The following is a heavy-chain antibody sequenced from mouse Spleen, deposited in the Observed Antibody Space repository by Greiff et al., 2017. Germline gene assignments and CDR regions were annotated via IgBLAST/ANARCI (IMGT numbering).Heavy chain of an antibody. V-gene: IGHV5-16*01. CDR3: ARAPHYYGSSYFDY. CDR2: INYDGSST. D-gene: IGHD1-1*01. CDR1: GFTFSDYY. Sequence: EVMLVESEGGLVQPGSSMKLSCTASGFTFSDYYMAWVRQVPEKGLEWVANINYDGSSTYYLDSLKSRFIISRDNAKNILYLQMSSLKSEDTATYYCARAPHYYGSSYFDYWGQGTTLTVSS. J-gene: IGHJ2*01.